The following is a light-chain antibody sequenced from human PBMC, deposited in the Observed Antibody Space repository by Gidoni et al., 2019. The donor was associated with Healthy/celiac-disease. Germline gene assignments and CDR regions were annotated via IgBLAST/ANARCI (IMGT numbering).Light chain of an antibody. Sequence: DIQMTQSPSTLSASVGDRVTITCRASQSISSWLAWYQQKPGKAPKLLIYDASSLESGVPSRFSGSGSGTEFTLTISSLQPDDFATYYCQQYNSPWTFXQXTKVEIK. V-gene: IGKV1-5*01. CDR1: QSISSW. CDR2: DAS. J-gene: IGKJ1*01. CDR3: QQYNSPWT.